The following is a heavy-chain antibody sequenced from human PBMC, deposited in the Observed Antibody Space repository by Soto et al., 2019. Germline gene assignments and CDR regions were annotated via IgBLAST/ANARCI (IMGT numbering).Heavy chain of an antibody. J-gene: IGHJ3*02. CDR1: GFTFSSYA. Sequence: GGSLRLSCAASGFTFSSYAMHWVRQAPGKGLEWVAVISYDGSNKYYADSVKGRFTISRDNSKNTLYLQMNSLRAEDTAVYYCARDCIVGADAFDIWGQGTMVTVSS. V-gene: IGHV3-30-3*01. CDR3: ARDCIVGADAFDI. D-gene: IGHD1-26*01. CDR2: ISYDGSNK.